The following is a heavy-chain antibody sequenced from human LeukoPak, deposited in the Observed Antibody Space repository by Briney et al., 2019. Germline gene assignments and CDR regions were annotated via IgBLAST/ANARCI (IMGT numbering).Heavy chain of an antibody. V-gene: IGHV1-8*01. D-gene: IGHD6-19*01. Sequence: TSVKVSCNASGDTFISYDINWGRQPTAQGLEWMGWMNPNSGNTGYAQKFQGRVTMTRNTSISTAYMELSRLRSDDTAVYYCARKTYSSGWKPTFDYWGQGTLVTVSS. CDR2: MNPNSGNT. J-gene: IGHJ4*02. CDR3: ARKTYSSGWKPTFDY. CDR1: GDTFISYD.